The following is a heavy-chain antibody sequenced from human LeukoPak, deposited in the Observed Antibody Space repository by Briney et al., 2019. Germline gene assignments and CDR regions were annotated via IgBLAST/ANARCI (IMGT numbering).Heavy chain of an antibody. CDR2: IRCDGSNK. D-gene: IGHD3-22*01. Sequence: GGSLRLSCAASGFTFSSYGIHWVRQAPGKGLEWVAFIRCDGSNKYYADSVKGRFTISRDNSKDTLYLQMNSLRAEDTAVYYCAKVITMIRDFDYWGQGTLVTVSS. V-gene: IGHV3-30*02. CDR3: AKVITMIRDFDY. J-gene: IGHJ4*02. CDR1: GFTFSSYG.